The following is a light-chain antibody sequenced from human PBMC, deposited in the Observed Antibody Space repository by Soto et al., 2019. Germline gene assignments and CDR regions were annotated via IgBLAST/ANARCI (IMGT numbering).Light chain of an antibody. CDR3: QQSYSTPAIT. CDR2: GSS. V-gene: IGKV1-39*01. CDR1: QSISRH. Sequence: DIHMTQSPSSLSPSVGDRVTLTCRASQSISRHLNWYQQKPGRAPRLLIYGSSNLQGGVPSRFSGSGSGTDFTLTISSLLPEDFATYYCQQSYSTPAITFGQGTRLEIK. J-gene: IGKJ5*01.